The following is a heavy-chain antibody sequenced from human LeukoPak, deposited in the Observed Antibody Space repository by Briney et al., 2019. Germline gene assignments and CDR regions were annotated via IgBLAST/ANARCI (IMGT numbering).Heavy chain of an antibody. J-gene: IGHJ6*03. CDR2: INHSGST. D-gene: IGHD3-10*01. Sequence: SETLSLTCAVYGGSFSGYYWSWIRQPPGKGLEWIGEINHSGSTNYNPSLKSRVTISVDTSKNQFSLKLSSVTAADTAVYYCARSLLWVGDSYREYYYYYMDVWGKGTTVTISS. CDR3: ARSLLWVGDSYREYYYYYMDV. V-gene: IGHV4-34*01. CDR1: GGSFSGYY.